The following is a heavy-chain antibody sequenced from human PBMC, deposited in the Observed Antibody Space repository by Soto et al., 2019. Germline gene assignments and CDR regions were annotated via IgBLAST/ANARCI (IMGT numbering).Heavy chain of an antibody. D-gene: IGHD3-10*01. Sequence: EVQLVESGGGLVQPGGSLRLSCAASGFTFSSYWMHWVRQAPGKGLVWVSRINSDGSSTSYADSVKGRFTISRDNAKNTLYLQMNSLRAEDTAVYYCARGRLTMVRGVMSHFDYWGQGTLVTVSS. J-gene: IGHJ4*02. CDR2: INSDGSST. CDR1: GFTFSSYW. CDR3: ARGRLTMVRGVMSHFDY. V-gene: IGHV3-74*01.